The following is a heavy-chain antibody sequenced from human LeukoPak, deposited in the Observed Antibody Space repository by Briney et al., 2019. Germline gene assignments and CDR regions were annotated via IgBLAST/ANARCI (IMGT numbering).Heavy chain of an antibody. CDR3: ARRYCSGVTCHSGFDY. D-gene: IGHD2-15*01. V-gene: IGHV3-48*02. CDR2: ISSSTT. J-gene: IGHJ4*02. CDR1: GFTFSSYS. Sequence: GGSLRLSCAASGFTFSSYSFNWVRQAPGKGLEWVSYISSSTTYYADSVKGRFTISRDNAKSSLYLEMNSLRDEDTAVYYCARRYCSGVTCHSGFDYWGQGILVTVSS.